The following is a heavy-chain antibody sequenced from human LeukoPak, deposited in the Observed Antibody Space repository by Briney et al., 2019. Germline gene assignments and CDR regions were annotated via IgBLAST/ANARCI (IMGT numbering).Heavy chain of an antibody. Sequence: SETLSLTCSVSGGSIISRDHYWDWIRQPPGKGLQWIGSIYYTRSTYYNPSVESRVTISVDTSKNQFSLDLGSVTAADTAVYYCATGYLRLDYWGQGSLVTVSS. D-gene: IGHD6-13*01. J-gene: IGHJ4*02. CDR2: IYYTRST. V-gene: IGHV4-39*01. CDR3: ATGYLRLDY. CDR1: GGSIISRDHY.